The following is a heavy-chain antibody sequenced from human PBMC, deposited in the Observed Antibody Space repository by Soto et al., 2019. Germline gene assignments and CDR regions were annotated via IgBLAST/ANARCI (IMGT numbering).Heavy chain of an antibody. CDR3: ARDPNTYDFWAGSFYYHGVHV. CDR2: INPGNRIT. V-gene: IGHV1-46*01. J-gene: IGHJ6*02. CDR1: GYTFTNYF. Sequence: ASVKVSCKTSGYTFTNYFVHWVRQAPGQGREWMGTINPGNRITKYALKFQVRVAMTRDTSIKTVYLELSSLTSEDTAVYFCARDPNTYDFWAGSFYYHGVHVWGQGTPVTVSS. D-gene: IGHD3-3*01.